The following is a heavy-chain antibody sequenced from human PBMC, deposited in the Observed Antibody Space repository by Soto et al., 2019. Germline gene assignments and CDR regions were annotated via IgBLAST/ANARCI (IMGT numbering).Heavy chain of an antibody. Sequence: SETLSLTCAVYGGSFSGYYWSWIRQPPGKGLEWIGEINHSGSTNYNPSLKSRVTISVDTSKNQFSLKLSSVTAADTAVYYCARVRGGVVVAATSYYYYYMDVWGKGTTVTVSS. CDR1: GGSFSGYY. CDR3: ARVRGGVVVAATSYYYYYMDV. J-gene: IGHJ6*03. D-gene: IGHD2-15*01. V-gene: IGHV4-34*01. CDR2: INHSGST.